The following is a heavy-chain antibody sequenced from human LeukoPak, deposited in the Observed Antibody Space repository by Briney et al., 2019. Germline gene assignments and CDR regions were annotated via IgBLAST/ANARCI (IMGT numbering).Heavy chain of an antibody. D-gene: IGHD1-7*01. CDR1: GGSFSGYY. J-gene: IGHJ6*02. CDR2: INHSGST. CDR3: ARSYNWNLYYYYYGMDV. Sequence: PSETLSLTCAVYGGSFSGYYWSWIHQPPGKGLEWIGEINHSGSTNYNPSLKSRVTISVDTSKNQFSLKLSPVTAADTAVYYCARSYNWNLYYYYYGMDVWGQGTTVTVSS. V-gene: IGHV4-34*01.